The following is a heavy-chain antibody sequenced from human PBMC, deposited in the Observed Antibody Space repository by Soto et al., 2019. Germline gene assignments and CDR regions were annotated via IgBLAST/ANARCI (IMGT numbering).Heavy chain of an antibody. J-gene: IGHJ4*02. V-gene: IGHV1-58*01. CDR3: AAEYDILTGYSVY. Sequence: GASVKVSCKASGFTFTSSAVQWVRQARGQRLEWIGWIVVGSGNTNYAQKFQERVTITRDMSTSTAYMELSSLRSEDTAVCYCAAEYDILTGYSVYWGQGTLVTSPQ. CDR1: GFTFTSSA. D-gene: IGHD3-9*01. CDR2: IVVGSGNT.